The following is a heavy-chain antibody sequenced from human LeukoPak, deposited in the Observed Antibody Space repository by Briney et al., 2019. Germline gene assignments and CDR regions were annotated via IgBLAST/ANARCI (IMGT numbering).Heavy chain of an antibody. Sequence: PGGSLRLSCAASGFPFSSYWMSWVRQAPGKGLEWVANIKQDGSEKYYVDSVKGRFTISRDNAKNSLYLQMNSLRAEDTAVYYCARAVAYYFDYRGQGTLVTVSS. CDR1: GFPFSSYW. D-gene: IGHD6-19*01. J-gene: IGHJ4*02. CDR2: IKQDGSEK. V-gene: IGHV3-7*01. CDR3: ARAVAYYFDY.